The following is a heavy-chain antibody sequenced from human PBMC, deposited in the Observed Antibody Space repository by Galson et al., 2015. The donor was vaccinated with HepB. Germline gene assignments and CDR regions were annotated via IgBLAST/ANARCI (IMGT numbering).Heavy chain of an antibody. CDR2: ISSSSSYI. Sequence: SLRLSCAASGFTFSSYSMNWVRQAPGKGLEWVSSISSSSSYIYYADSVKGRFTISRDNAKNSLYLQMNSLRAEDTAVYYCARGGVLLWFGELGDYYYYGMDVWGQGTTVTVSS. J-gene: IGHJ6*02. V-gene: IGHV3-21*01. CDR1: GFTFSSYS. CDR3: ARGGVLLWFGELGDYYYYGMDV. D-gene: IGHD3-10*01.